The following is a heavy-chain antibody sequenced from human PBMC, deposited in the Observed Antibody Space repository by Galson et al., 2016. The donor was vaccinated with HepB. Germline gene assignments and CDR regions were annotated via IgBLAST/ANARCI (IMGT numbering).Heavy chain of an antibody. Sequence: LRLSCAASGFSFSNFAMNWVRQAPGKGLEWVSAISGTTDRTFYRDSVKGRFTVSRDNSGNMVYLQTNSLRVEDTGLYFCAKDACSDSACHGAHWGPGTLVTVSS. D-gene: IGHD2-15*01. CDR1: GFSFSNFA. J-gene: IGHJ4*02. CDR2: ISGTTDRT. CDR3: AKDACSDSACHGAH. V-gene: IGHV3-23*01.